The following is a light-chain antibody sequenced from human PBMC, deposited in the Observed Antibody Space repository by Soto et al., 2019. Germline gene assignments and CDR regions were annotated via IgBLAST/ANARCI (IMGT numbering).Light chain of an antibody. J-gene: IGKJ5*01. V-gene: IGKV3-11*01. CDR2: DAS. CDR3: QQRSNWPTIT. Sequence: EIVLTQSPGTLSLSPGERAILSCRASQCVSNNYLAWYQQKPGQAPRLLIYDASNRATGIPARFSGSGSGTDFTLTISSLEPEDFAVYYCQQRSNWPTITFGQGTRLEI. CDR1: QCVSNNY.